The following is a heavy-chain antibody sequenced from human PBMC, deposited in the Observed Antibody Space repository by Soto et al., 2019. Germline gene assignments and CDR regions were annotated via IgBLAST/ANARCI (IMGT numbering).Heavy chain of an antibody. D-gene: IGHD3-3*01. Sequence: QPGGSVRLSCAASGVTFSSYWMSWVRQAPGKGLEWVANIKQDGSEKYYVDSVKGRFTISRDNAKNSLYLQMNSLRAEDTAVYYCARDAPTIFGVVTPGYFDYWGQGTLVTVSS. V-gene: IGHV3-7*05. J-gene: IGHJ4*02. CDR3: ARDAPTIFGVVTPGYFDY. CDR2: IKQDGSEK. CDR1: GVTFSSYW.